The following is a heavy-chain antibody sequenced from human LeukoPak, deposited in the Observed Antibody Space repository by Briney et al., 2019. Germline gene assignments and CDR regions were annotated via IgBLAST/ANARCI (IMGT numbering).Heavy chain of an antibody. CDR2: ISSSGSIR. D-gene: IGHD3-10*01. V-gene: IGHV3-48*02. CDR3: ARGVIWFGESPKNWPGPDP. CDR1: GLTFSTYS. Sequence: GGSLRLSCEVSGLTFSTYSMNWVRQAPGKGLEWISYISSSGSIRYYADSVKGRFTISRDNAKNSLYLQMNSLRDEDTAEYYCARGVIWFGESPKNWPGPDPRGQGTLVTVSS. J-gene: IGHJ5*02.